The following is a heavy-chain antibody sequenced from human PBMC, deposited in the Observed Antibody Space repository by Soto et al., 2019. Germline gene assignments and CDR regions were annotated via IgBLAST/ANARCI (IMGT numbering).Heavy chain of an antibody. Sequence: GSLRLSCEASGFTFRSYAMHCVRQAPGKGLEWVAVISHDGNVNYYSESVKGRFTMSRDNSKDTLYLQMDSLRTEDTAVYFCAKDEYWESHFYYFMDLWGKGTPVTVSS. CDR1: GFTFRSYA. J-gene: IGHJ6*03. CDR3: AKDEYWESHFYYFMDL. V-gene: IGHV3-30*18. CDR2: ISHDGNVN. D-gene: IGHD2-8*02.